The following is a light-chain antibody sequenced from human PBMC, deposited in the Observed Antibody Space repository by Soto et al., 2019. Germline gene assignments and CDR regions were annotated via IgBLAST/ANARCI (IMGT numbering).Light chain of an antibody. CDR2: EVS. J-gene: IGLJ1*01. Sequence: QSALTQPTSVSGSPGQSINISSTGTSSDVGGYNYVSWYQQHPGKAPKLMIYEVSNRPSGVSNRFSGSKSGNTASLTISGLQAEDEADYYCSSYTSSSTLYVFGTGTQLTVL. V-gene: IGLV2-14*01. CDR1: SSDVGGYNY. CDR3: SSYTSSSTLYV.